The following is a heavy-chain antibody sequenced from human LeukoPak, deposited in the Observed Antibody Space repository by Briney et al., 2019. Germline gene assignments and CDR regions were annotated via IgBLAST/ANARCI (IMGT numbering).Heavy chain of an antibody. CDR1: GGSFSGYY. D-gene: IGHD2-15*01. CDR3: ARVLKLGYCSGGSCYGRYYYYYYMDV. CDR2: INHSGST. V-gene: IGHV4-34*01. Sequence: PSEALSLTCAVYGGSFSGYYWSWIRQPPGKGLEWIGEINHSGSTNYNPSLKSRVTISVDTSKNQFCLKLSSVTAADTAVYYCARVLKLGYCSGGSCYGRYYYYYYMDVWGKGTTVTVSS. J-gene: IGHJ6*03.